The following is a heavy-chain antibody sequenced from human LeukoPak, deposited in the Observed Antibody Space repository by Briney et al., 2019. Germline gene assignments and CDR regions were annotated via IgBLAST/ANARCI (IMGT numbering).Heavy chain of an antibody. CDR3: ARNYYGSGSFDH. D-gene: IGHD3-10*01. Sequence: PSETLSLTCAVYGGSFSTYYWSWIRQPPGKGLEWIGEINHSGSTNYNPSLKSRVTISIDTFKNQFSLRLSSVTAADTAVYYCARNYYGSGSFDHWGQGTLVTVSS. CDR1: GGSFSTYY. CDR2: INHSGST. V-gene: IGHV4-34*01. J-gene: IGHJ4*02.